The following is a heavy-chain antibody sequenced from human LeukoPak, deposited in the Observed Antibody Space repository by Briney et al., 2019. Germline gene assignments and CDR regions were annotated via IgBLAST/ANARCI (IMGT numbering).Heavy chain of an antibody. CDR2: INAGNGNT. J-gene: IGHJ4*02. V-gene: IGHV1-3*01. D-gene: IGHD5-12*01. CDR1: GDTFTGYA. Sequence: ASVKVSYKASGDTFTGYAMHWVRQAPGQRLEWMGWINAGNGNTKYSQKFQGRVTITRDTSASAAYMEMSSLRFEDTAVYYCARGLVGTIALAYWGQGTLVTVSS. CDR3: ARGLVGTIALAY.